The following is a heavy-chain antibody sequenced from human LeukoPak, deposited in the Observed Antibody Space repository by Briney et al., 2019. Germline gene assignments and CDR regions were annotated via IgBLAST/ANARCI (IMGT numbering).Heavy chain of an antibody. CDR1: GGTFSSYA. CDR2: IIPIFGTA. CDR3: ARDKRISHIVVVPAAHYYYYYMDV. J-gene: IGHJ6*03. D-gene: IGHD2-2*01. V-gene: IGHV1-69*13. Sequence: SVKVSCKASGGTFSSYAISWVRQAPGQGLEWMGGIIPIFGTANYAQKFQGRVTITADESTSTAYMELSSLRSEDTAVYYCARDKRISHIVVVPAAHYYYYYMDVWGKGTTVTVSS.